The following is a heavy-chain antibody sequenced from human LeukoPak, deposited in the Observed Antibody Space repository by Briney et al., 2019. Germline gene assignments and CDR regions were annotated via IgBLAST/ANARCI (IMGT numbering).Heavy chain of an antibody. J-gene: IGHJ6*02. D-gene: IGHD3-10*01. CDR3: ARDRYYYGSGSDLGYYGMDV. Sequence: PSETLSLTCGVYGGSFSGYYWSWIRQPPGKGLEWIGEINHSGSTNYNPSLKSRVTISVDTSKNQFSLKLSSVTAADTAVYYCARDRYYYGSGSDLGYYGMDVWGQGTTVTVSS. V-gene: IGHV4-34*01. CDR2: INHSGST. CDR1: GGSFSGYY.